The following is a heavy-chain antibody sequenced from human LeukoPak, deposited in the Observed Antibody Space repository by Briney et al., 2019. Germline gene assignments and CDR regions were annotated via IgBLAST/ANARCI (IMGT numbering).Heavy chain of an antibody. CDR1: GFAFSTYS. J-gene: IGHJ4*02. CDR2: ISSSSSTI. D-gene: IGHD5-12*01. V-gene: IGHV3-48*04. Sequence: GGSLSLCCAGSGFAFSTYSSDWVRQAPGKGLKCRAYISSSSSTIYYADSVKGRFTVSRDNAENLVYLQMNSLGAEDTAVYYCARVGRSGYTKDYWGQGTLVTVAS. CDR3: ARVGRSGYTKDY.